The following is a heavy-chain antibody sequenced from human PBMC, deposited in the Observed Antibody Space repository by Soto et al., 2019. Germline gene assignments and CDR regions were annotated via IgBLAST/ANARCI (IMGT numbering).Heavy chain of an antibody. CDR3: AKDALRYFDWSHHSYFDY. CDR2: ISYDGSNK. Sequence: GGSLRLSCAASGFTFSSYGMHWVRQAPGKGLEWVAVISYDGSNKYYADSVKGRFTISRDNSKNTLYLQMNSLRAEDTAVYYCAKDALRYFDWSHHSYFDYWGQGTLVTVSS. D-gene: IGHD3-9*01. J-gene: IGHJ4*02. V-gene: IGHV3-30*18. CDR1: GFTFSSYG.